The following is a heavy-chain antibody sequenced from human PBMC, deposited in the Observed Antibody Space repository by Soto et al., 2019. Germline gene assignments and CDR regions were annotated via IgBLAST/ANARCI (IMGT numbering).Heavy chain of an antibody. D-gene: IGHD4-17*01. J-gene: IGHJ6*02. Sequence: QVPLVQSGAEVKKPGSSVKVSCKASGGTLSNYAFTWVRQAPGQGLEWMGGIIPIFNTANYAQKFQGRVTITADESTSTACMQVNSLRSEDTAIYYCARVRPTDYVGNYNNGMDVWGQGTTVTVSS. CDR3: ARVRPTDYVGNYNNGMDV. CDR2: IIPIFNTA. V-gene: IGHV1-69*01. CDR1: GGTLSNYA.